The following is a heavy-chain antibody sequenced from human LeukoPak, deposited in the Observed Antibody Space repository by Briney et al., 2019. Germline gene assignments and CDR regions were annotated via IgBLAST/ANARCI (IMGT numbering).Heavy chain of an antibody. V-gene: IGHV1-18*01. J-gene: IGHJ4*02. Sequence: GASVKVSCTASGYTFTSYGISWVRQAPGQGLEWMGWISAYNGNTNYAQKLQGRVTMTTDTSTSTAYMELRSLRSDDTAVYYCARGGPKTYYYDSSGYQIHFDYWGQGTLVTVSS. CDR1: GYTFTSYG. CDR2: ISAYNGNT. D-gene: IGHD3-22*01. CDR3: ARGGPKTYYYDSSGYQIHFDY.